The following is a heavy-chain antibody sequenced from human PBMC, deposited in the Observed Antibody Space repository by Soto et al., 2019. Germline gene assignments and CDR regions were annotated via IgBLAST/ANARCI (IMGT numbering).Heavy chain of an antibody. D-gene: IGHD3-10*01. CDR3: ARAVRGVSSPFEP. V-gene: IGHV1-18*01. CDR2: ISRHNGNT. J-gene: IGHJ5*02. Sequence: QVQLVQSGAEVKNPGASVKVSCKASGFTFSNYGFIWVRQAPGQGLEWMGWISRHNGNTNYAQKLQGRVTMTTDTSTSTAYMELRSLRSDDTAVYYCARAVRGVSSPFEPWGQGTLVTVSS. CDR1: GFTFSNYG.